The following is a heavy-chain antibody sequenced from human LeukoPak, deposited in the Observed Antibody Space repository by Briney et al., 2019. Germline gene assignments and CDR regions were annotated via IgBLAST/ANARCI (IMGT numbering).Heavy chain of an antibody. D-gene: IGHD3-22*01. Sequence: GGSLRLSCAASGLTFSGSAMSWVRQAPGKGLEWVSLISGSGNSTYYADSVKGRFTISRDNSKNTLYLQMNSLRAEDTAIYYCAKARGSGDIYYDSSGYSAVFDYWGQGTLVTVSS. CDR2: ISGSGNST. J-gene: IGHJ4*02. CDR1: GLTFSGSA. CDR3: AKARGSGDIYYDSSGYSAVFDY. V-gene: IGHV3-23*01.